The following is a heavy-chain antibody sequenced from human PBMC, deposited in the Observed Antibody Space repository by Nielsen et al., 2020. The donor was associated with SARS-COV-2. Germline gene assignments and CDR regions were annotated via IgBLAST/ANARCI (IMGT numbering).Heavy chain of an antibody. CDR3: TVSGYDLFYYYYYYMDV. D-gene: IGHD5-12*01. J-gene: IGHJ6*03. V-gene: IGHV1-2*06. CDR2: INPNSGGT. CDR1: GYTFTGYY. Sequence: ASVKVSCKASGYTFTGYYMHWVRQAPGQGLEWMGRINPNSGGTNYAQKFQGRVTMTRDTSISTAYMELSRLGSDDTAVYYCTVSGYDLFYYYYYYMDVWGKGTTVTVSS.